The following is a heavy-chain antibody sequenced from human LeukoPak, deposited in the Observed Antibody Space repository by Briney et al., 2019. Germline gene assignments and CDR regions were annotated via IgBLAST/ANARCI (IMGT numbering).Heavy chain of an antibody. D-gene: IGHD5-12*01. J-gene: IGHJ4*02. V-gene: IGHV3-23*01. Sequence: GGSLRLSCVASGFTFSNYWMQWVRQAPGKGLEWVSAITDAVGSTHYADSVKGRFTISSDNSKNTVYLQMNSLRPEDMAVYYCAKEIFSGLLYIDYWGQGTLVTVSS. CDR2: ITDAVGST. CDR1: GFTFSNYW. CDR3: AKEIFSGLLYIDY.